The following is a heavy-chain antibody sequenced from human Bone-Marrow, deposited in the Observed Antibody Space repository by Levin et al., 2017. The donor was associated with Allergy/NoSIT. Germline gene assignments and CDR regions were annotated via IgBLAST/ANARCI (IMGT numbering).Heavy chain of an antibody. D-gene: IGHD5-18*01. V-gene: IGHV4-59*08. J-gene: IGHJ4*02. CDR3: ARLDTAMVLDY. CDR1: GGSISSYY. Sequence: SETLSLTCTVSGGSISSYYWSWIRQPPGKGLEWIGYIYYSGSTNYNPSLKSRVTISVDTSKNQFSLKLSSVTAADTAVYYCARLDTAMVLDYWGQGTLVTVSS. CDR2: IYYSGST.